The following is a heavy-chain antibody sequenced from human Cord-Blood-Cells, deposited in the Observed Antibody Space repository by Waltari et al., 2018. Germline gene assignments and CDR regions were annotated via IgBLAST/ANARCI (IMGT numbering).Heavy chain of an antibody. D-gene: IGHD2-2*01. Sequence: EVQLLESGGGLVQPGGSLRLSCAASGFTFSSYAMSWVRQAPGKGLEWVSAISGSGGSTYYADSVKGRFTISRDNSTNTLYLQMNSLRAEDTAVYYCAKTRQFTVVVPAAIDYWGQGTLVTVSS. V-gene: IGHV3-23*01. CDR2: ISGSGGST. CDR1: GFTFSSYA. J-gene: IGHJ4*02. CDR3: AKTRQFTVVVPAAIDY.